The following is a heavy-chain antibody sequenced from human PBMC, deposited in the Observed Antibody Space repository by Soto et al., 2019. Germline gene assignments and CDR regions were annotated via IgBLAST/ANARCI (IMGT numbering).Heavy chain of an antibody. CDR1: GFTFSNAW. CDR3: TTDSYITIVTVRFDY. CDR2: IKSKTDGGTT. V-gene: IGHV3-15*07. Sequence: PGGSLRLSCAASGFTFSNAWINWVRQAPGKGLEWVGRIKSKTDGGTTDFAATVKGRFAISRDDSKNMVYLQMNSLKTEDTAVYYCTTDSYITIVTVRFDYWGRGTLVTVSS. D-gene: IGHD2-2*02. J-gene: IGHJ4*01.